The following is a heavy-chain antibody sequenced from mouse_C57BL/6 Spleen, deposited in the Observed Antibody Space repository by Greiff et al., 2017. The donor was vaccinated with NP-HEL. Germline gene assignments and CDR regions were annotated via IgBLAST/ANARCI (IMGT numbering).Heavy chain of an antibody. CDR2: IYPGDGDT. V-gene: IGHV1-80*01. J-gene: IGHJ4*01. CDR3: AREGYYDYGPYAMDY. D-gene: IGHD2-4*01. Sequence: VKLVESGAELVKPGASVKISCKASGYAFSSYWMNWVKQRPGKGLEWIGQIYPGDGDTNYNGKFKGKATLTADKSSSTAYMQLSSLTSEDSAVYFCAREGYYDYGPYAMDYWGQGTSVTVSS. CDR1: GYAFSSYW.